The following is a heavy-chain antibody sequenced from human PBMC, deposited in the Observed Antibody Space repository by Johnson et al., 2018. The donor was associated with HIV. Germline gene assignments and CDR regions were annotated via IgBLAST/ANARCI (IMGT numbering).Heavy chain of an antibody. D-gene: IGHD5-18*01. Sequence: QVQLVESGGGLIQPGGSLRLSCAASGFTVSSNYMSWVRQAPGKGLEWVAVIWYDGSKKYYADSVKGRFTISRDNSKNTLYLQMNSLRAEDTAAYYCAKVINPSRVDTAMVTVLDAFDIWGQGTMVTVSS. CDR1: GFTVSSNY. V-gene: IGHV3-33*06. CDR2: IWYDGSKK. J-gene: IGHJ3*02. CDR3: AKVINPSRVDTAMVTVLDAFDI.